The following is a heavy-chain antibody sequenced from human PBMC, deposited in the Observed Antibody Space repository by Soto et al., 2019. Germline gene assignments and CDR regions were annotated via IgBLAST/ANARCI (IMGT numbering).Heavy chain of an antibody. V-gene: IGHV5-51*01. Sequence: GESLKISCKATGYSFTNYWIGWVRQMPGKGLEWMGTIYPGDSDTRYSPSFQGQVTISADKSISTAYLQWSSLKASDTAMYYCATSTGYSSGQRFDYWGQGTLVTVSS. CDR3: ATSTGYSSGQRFDY. J-gene: IGHJ4*02. CDR2: IYPGDSDT. D-gene: IGHD6-19*01. CDR1: GYSFTNYW.